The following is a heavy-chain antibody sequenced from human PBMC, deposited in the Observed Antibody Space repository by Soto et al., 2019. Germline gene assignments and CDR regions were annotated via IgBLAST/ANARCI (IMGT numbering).Heavy chain of an antibody. V-gene: IGHV4-31*01. CDR1: GGSISSGDYY. CDR2: IYYSGST. CDR3: ARWWSGSRQGFDP. J-gene: IGHJ5*02. D-gene: IGHD3-3*01. Sequence: QVQLQESGPGLVKPSQTLSLTCTVSGGSISSGDYYWSWIRQHPGKGLEWIGYIYYSGSTYYNPSLHCLVTXSXAXXKNQSSLKLSSVTAADTAVYYCARWWSGSRQGFDPWGQGTLVTVSS.